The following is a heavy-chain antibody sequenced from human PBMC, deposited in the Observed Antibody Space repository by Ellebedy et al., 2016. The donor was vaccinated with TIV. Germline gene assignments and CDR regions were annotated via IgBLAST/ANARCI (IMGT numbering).Heavy chain of an antibody. Sequence: SETLSLXXTVSGASISSVGYYWSWIRQPPGRGLEWIGKISHRGSTNYNSSLQSRAAISLDTSKNQYSLKLNSVTAADTAVYFCAKVSMVRGITAWGQGTLVTVSS. V-gene: IGHV4-39*07. CDR1: GASISSVGYY. J-gene: IGHJ5*02. CDR2: ISHRGST. D-gene: IGHD3-10*01. CDR3: AKVSMVRGITA.